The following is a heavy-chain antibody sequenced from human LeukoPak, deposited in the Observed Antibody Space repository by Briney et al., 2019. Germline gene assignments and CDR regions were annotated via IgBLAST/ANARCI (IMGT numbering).Heavy chain of an antibody. CDR1: GFTFSNYW. CDR2: IKEDGSDK. V-gene: IGHV3-7*01. J-gene: IGHJ5*02. Sequence: GGSLRLSCAASGFTFSNYWMSWVRQAPGKGLEWVANIKEDGSDKYHVDSVKGRFIISRDNVKNSLYLQMNSLRVEDTAVYYCARAGDGYNYLRGGTYQFDPWGQGTLVTVSS. CDR3: ARAGDGYNYLRGGTYQFDP. D-gene: IGHD5-24*01.